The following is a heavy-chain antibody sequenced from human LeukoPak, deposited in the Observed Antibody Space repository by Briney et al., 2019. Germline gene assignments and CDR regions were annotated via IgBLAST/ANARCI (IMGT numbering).Heavy chain of an antibody. V-gene: IGHV3-66*01. CDR3: ARAGSGSGWYFDY. J-gene: IGHJ4*02. Sequence: GGSLRLSCAASGXTVSSNYMSWVRQAPGKGLEWVSVIYSGGSTYYADSVKGRFTISRDNSKNTLYLQMNSLRAEDTAVYYCARAGSGSGWYFDYWGQGTLVTVSS. CDR1: GXTVSSNY. D-gene: IGHD6-19*01. CDR2: IYSGGST.